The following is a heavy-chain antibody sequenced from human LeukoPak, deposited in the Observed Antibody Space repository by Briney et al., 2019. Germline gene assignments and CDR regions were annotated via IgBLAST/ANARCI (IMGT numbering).Heavy chain of an antibody. Sequence: SETLSLTCAVYGGSFSGYYWSWIRQPPGKGLEWIGEINHSGSTNYNPSLKSRITISVDTSKIQFSLKLSSVTAADTAVYYCAREDSYYYDSSGYSGWFDPWGQGTLVTVSS. V-gene: IGHV4-34*01. CDR3: AREDSYYYDSSGYSGWFDP. CDR2: INHSGST. J-gene: IGHJ5*02. D-gene: IGHD3-22*01. CDR1: GGSFSGYY.